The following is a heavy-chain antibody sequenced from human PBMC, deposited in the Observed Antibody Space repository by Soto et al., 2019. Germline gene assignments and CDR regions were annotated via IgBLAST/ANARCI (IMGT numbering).Heavy chain of an antibody. V-gene: IGHV4-38-2*02. CDR1: GYSISSGYY. D-gene: IGHD3-3*01. CDR3: AREGDDVLRFLEWLSDGGRYFDY. Sequence: SETLSLICAVSGYSISSGYYWGWIRQPPGKGLEWIGTIYLSGTTYYNPSLKSRVTISVDTSKNQFSLKLSSVTAADTAVYYCAREGDDVLRFLEWLSDGGRYFDYWGQGTLVTVSS. CDR2: IYLSGTT. J-gene: IGHJ4*02.